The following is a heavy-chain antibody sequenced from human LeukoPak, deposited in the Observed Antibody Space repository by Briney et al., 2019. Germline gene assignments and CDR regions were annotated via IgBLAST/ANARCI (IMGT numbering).Heavy chain of an antibody. J-gene: IGHJ5*02. CDR2: IDYSGSA. Sequence: XETLSLTCTVSGGSVSSGSYYWSWIRQPPGKGLEWIGYIDYSGSAKYNPSLKSRVTISVDTSKNQFSLKLTSGTAADTAVYYCARGFGDWGLSWFDPWGQGTLVTVSS. V-gene: IGHV4-61*01. D-gene: IGHD3-10*01. CDR3: ARGFGDWGLSWFDP. CDR1: GGSVSSGSYY.